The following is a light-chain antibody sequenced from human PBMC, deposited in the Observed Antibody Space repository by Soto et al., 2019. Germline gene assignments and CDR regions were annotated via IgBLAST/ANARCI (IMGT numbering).Light chain of an antibody. CDR3: SSYTSSSILYV. CDR2: DVS. J-gene: IGLJ1*01. CDR1: SSDVGYFNY. Sequence: SALTQPASVSGSPGQSISISCPGTSSDVGYFNYVSWYQQHPGKAPKLMIYDVSNRPSGISNRFSGSKSGNTASLTISGLQAEDEADYYCSSYTSSSILYVFGTGTKVTVL. V-gene: IGLV2-14*03.